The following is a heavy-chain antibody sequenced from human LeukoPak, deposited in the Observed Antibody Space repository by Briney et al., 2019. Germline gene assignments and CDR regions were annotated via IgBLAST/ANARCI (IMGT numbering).Heavy chain of an antibody. CDR3: ARLKVEGDYYYYGMDV. D-gene: IGHD1-1*01. CDR2: ISAYNGNT. CDR1: GYTFTSYD. J-gene: IGHJ6*02. V-gene: IGHV1-18*01. Sequence: ASVKVSCKASGYTFTSYDINWVRQAPGQGLEWMGWISAYNGNTNYAQKLQGRVTMTTDTSTSTAYMELRSLRSDDTAVYYCARLKVEGDYYYYGMDVWGQGTTVTVSS.